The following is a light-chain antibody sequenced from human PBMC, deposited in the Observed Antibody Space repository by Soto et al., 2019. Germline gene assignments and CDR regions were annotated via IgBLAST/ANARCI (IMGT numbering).Light chain of an antibody. V-gene: IGLV1-40*01. CDR2: GNS. CDR1: SSNIGAGYD. Sequence: QSVLTQPPSVSGAPGQRVTISCTGSSSNIGAGYDVHWYQQLPGTAPKLLIYGNSNRPSGVPDRFSGSKSGTSASLAITGLKAEDEADYYCQSYDSSRSGPRVFGTGTKLTVL. J-gene: IGLJ1*01. CDR3: QSYDSSRSGPRV.